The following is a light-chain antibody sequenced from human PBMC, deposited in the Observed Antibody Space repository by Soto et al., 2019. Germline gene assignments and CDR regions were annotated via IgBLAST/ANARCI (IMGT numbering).Light chain of an antibody. Sequence: QSALTQPASVSGSPGQSTTISCTGTSSDVGNYNLVSWYQQHPGKAPKLMIYEVSKRPSGVSNRFSGSKSGNTASLTISGLQAEDEADYSCCSYAGSSTFYAFGTGTKVTVL. CDR1: SSDVGNYNL. CDR2: EVS. V-gene: IGLV2-23*02. J-gene: IGLJ1*01. CDR3: CSYAGSSTFYA.